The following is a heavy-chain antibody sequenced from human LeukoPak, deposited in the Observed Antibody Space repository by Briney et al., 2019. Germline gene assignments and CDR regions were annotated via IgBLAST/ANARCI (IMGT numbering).Heavy chain of an antibody. CDR3: ASYSSSWPTPFDY. V-gene: IGHV1-69*04. CDR2: IIPILGIA. J-gene: IGHJ4*02. Sequence: GASVKVSCKASGGTFSSYAISWVRQAPGQGLEWMGRIIPILGIANYAQKFQGRVTITPDKSTSTAYMELSSLRSEDTAVYYCASYSSSWPTPFDYWGQGTLVTVSS. CDR1: GGTFSSYA. D-gene: IGHD6-13*01.